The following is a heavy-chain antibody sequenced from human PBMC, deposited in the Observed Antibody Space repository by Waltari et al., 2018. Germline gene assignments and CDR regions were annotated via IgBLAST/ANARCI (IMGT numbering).Heavy chain of an antibody. J-gene: IGHJ4*02. V-gene: IGHV1-18*01. CDR2: ISAYNGNT. CDR3: ARGYINMVRGVAY. Sequence: ISWVRQAPGQGLEWMGWISAYNGNTNYAQKLQGRVTMTTDTSTSTAYMGLRSLRSDDTAVYYCARGYINMVRGVAYWGQGTLVTVSS. D-gene: IGHD3-10*01.